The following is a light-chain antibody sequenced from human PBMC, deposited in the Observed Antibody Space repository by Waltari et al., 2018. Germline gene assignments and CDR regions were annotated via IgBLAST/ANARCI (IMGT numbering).Light chain of an antibody. CDR3: QTWDTNTAV. Sequence: SYELTQPASVSVSPAQTATIPCPGHELVHQYTSWYQQKPGQSPDLVMSQDDKPPSGIPERFSGSSSENTATLTISGTQPVDEADYYCQTWDTNTAVFGTGTTVNVL. J-gene: IGLJ1*01. V-gene: IGLV3-1*01. CDR2: QDD. CDR1: ELVHQY.